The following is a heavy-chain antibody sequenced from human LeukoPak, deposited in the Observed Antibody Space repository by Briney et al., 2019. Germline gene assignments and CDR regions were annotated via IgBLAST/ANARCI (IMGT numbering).Heavy chain of an antibody. V-gene: IGHV1-2*02. D-gene: IGHD3-3*01. J-gene: IGHJ1*01. CDR3: ARGHRITIFGVVIDQYFQH. CDR1: GYTFTGYY. CDR2: VNPNSGGT. Sequence: ASVKVSCKASGYTFTGYYMHWVRQAPGQGLEWMGWVNPNSGGTNYAQKFQGRVTMTRDTSISTAYMELSRLRSDDTAVYYCARGHRITIFGVVIDQYFQHWGQGTLVTVSS.